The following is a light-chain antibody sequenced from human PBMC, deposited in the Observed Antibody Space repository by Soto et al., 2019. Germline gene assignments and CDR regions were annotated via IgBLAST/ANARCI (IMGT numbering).Light chain of an antibody. CDR3: SSYAGNNDLV. Sequence: QSALTQPPSASGSPGQSVTIPCTGTSSDVGGYNYVSWYQQHPGKAPKLMIYEVSKRPSGVPDRFSGSKSGNTASLTVSGLQAEDEAYYYCSSYAGNNDLVFGGGTKVTVL. V-gene: IGLV2-8*01. J-gene: IGLJ2*01. CDR2: EVS. CDR1: SSDVGGYNY.